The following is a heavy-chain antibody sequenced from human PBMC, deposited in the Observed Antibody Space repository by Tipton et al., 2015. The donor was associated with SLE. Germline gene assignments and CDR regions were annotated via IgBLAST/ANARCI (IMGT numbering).Heavy chain of an antibody. Sequence: TLSLTCAVSGYSISSGYYWGWIRQPPGKGLEWIGYIYYSGSTNYNPSLKSRVTISVDTSKNQFPLKLSSVTAADTAVYYCASGSDAFDIWGQGTMVTVSS. CDR2: IYYSGST. CDR1: GYSISSGYY. D-gene: IGHD2-2*03. J-gene: IGHJ3*02. V-gene: IGHV4-38-2*01. CDR3: ASGSDAFDI.